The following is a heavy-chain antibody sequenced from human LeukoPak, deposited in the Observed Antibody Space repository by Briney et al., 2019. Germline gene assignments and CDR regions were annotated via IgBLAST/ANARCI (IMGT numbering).Heavy chain of an antibody. V-gene: IGHV3-74*01. CDR3: ARDRGYTQDY. CDR2: IKSDGYST. CDR1: GFTFSTYW. J-gene: IGHJ4*02. Sequence: PGGSLRLSCAASGFTFSTYWMHWVRQAPGKGLVWVSHIKSDGYSTTYANSVKGRFTISRDNAKNTLYLQKNSLRAEDTAAYYCARDRGYTQDYWGQGTLVTVAS. D-gene: IGHD5-12*01.